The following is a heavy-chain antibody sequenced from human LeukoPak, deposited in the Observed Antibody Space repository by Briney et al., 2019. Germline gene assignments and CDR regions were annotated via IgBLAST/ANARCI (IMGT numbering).Heavy chain of an antibody. Sequence: PGGSLRLSCAASGFTFSIYAMSWVRQAPGKGLEWASAISVTDVRTYYADSVKGRFTISRDNSKKTVYLQMNSLRAEDTAVYYCAKDWVGAFDYWGQGTLVTVSS. CDR1: GFTFSIYA. CDR2: ISVTDVRT. V-gene: IGHV3-23*01. CDR3: AKDWVGAFDY. D-gene: IGHD1-26*01. J-gene: IGHJ4*02.